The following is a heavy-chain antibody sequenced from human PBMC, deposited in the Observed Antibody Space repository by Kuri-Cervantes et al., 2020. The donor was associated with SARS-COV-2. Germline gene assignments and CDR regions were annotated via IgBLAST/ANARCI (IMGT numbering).Heavy chain of an antibody. V-gene: IGHV4-39*01. J-gene: IGHJ4*02. D-gene: IGHD7-27*01. CDR3: ARNWGRYYFDY. CDR1: GGSISSSSYY. Sequence: GSLRLSCTASGGSISSSSYYWGWIRQPPGKGLEWIGSIYYSGSTYYNPSLKSRVTISVDTSKNQFSLKLSSVTAADTAVYYCARNWGRYYFDYWGQGTLVTVSS. CDR2: IYYSGST.